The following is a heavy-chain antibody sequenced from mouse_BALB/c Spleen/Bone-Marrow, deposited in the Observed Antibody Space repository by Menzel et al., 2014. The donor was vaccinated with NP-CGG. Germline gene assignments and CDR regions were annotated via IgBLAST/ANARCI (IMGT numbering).Heavy chain of an antibody. CDR3: ARGGYDGAWFAY. CDR2: IYPGNVNT. J-gene: IGHJ3*01. Sequence: QVQLKESGPELVKPGASVRISCKASGYTFTGYYIHWVKQRPGQGLEWIGWIYPGNVNTNYNEKFKGKATLTADKSSSTAYMQLSSLTSEDSAVYFCARGGYDGAWFAYWGQGTLVTVSA. CDR1: GYTFTGYY. D-gene: IGHD2-14*01. V-gene: IGHV1S56*01.